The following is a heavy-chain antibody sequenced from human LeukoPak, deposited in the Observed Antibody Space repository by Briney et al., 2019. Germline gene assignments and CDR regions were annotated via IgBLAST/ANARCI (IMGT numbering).Heavy chain of an antibody. V-gene: IGHV3-23*01. CDR1: GFTFSSYA. J-gene: IGHJ4*02. Sequence: PGGSLRLSCAASGFTFSSYAMSWVRQAPGKGLEWVSAISGSGGSTYYADSVKGRFTISRDNSKNTLYLQMNSLRAEDTAVYYCAKDSRVGYDSSGYYPHAPYWGQGTLVTVSS. CDR3: AKDSRVGYDSSGYYPHAPY. CDR2: ISGSGGST. D-gene: IGHD3-22*01.